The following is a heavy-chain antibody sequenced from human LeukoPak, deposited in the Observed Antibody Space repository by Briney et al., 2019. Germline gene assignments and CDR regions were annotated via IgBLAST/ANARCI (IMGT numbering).Heavy chain of an antibody. Sequence: SETLSLTCTVSGGSISSSSYYWGWIRQPPGKGLEWIGSIYYSGSTYYNPSLKSRVTISVDTSKNQFSLKPSSVTAADTAVYYCARVKYYDSSGYYSYFDYWGQGTLVTVSS. V-gene: IGHV4-39*07. D-gene: IGHD3-22*01. J-gene: IGHJ4*02. CDR2: IYYSGST. CDR3: ARVKYYDSSGYYSYFDY. CDR1: GGSISSSSYY.